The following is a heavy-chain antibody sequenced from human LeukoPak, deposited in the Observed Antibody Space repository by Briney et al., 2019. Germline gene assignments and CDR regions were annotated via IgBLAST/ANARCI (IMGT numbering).Heavy chain of an antibody. J-gene: IGHJ4*02. CDR3: AREKDTKEPYFDY. Sequence: ASVKVSCKASGYIFTDYYMHWVRQAPGQGLEWMGWINPKSGATDYAQKFQGRVTMTRDTSTDTTYMELSRLRSDDTAVYFCAREKDTKEPYFDYWGQGTLVTVSS. CDR1: GYIFTDYY. CDR2: INPKSGAT. V-gene: IGHV1-2*02. D-gene: IGHD2-15*01.